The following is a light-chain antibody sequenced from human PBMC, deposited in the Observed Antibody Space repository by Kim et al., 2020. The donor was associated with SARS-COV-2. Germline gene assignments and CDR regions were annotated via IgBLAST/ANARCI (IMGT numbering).Light chain of an antibody. V-gene: IGKV1-39*01. J-gene: IGKJ4*01. Sequence: DIPMTQSPSSLSASPGDRVTITCRASQSISTYLSWYQQKPGKAPKLLIYATSNLQSGVPPRFSGSGSGTDFTLTISSVQPEDFATYYCQQSYSSPSSTFGGGTKVDIK. CDR3: QQSYSSPSST. CDR1: QSISTY. CDR2: ATS.